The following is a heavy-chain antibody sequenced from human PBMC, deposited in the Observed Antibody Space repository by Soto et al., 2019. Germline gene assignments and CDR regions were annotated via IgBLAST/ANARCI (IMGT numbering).Heavy chain of an antibody. D-gene: IGHD3-22*01. CDR3: ARQSEENKYYYDSSGYYYFDY. CDR2: IYYSGST. Sequence: SETLSLTCTVSGGSISSSSYYWGWIRQPPGKGLEWIGSIYYSGSTYYNPSLKSRVTISVDTSKNQFSLKLSSVTAADTAVYYCARQSEENKYYYDSSGYYYFDYWGQGTLVTVSS. CDR1: GGSISSSSYY. V-gene: IGHV4-39*01. J-gene: IGHJ4*02.